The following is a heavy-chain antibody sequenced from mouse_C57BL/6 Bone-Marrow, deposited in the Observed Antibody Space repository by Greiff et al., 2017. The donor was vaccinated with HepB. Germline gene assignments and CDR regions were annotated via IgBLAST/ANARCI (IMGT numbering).Heavy chain of an antibody. CDR1: GYNFTSYW. Sequence: QVQLQQPGAELVRPGTSVKLSCKASGYNFTSYWMHWVKQRPGQGLEWIGVIDPSDSYTNYNQKFKGKSTLTVDTSSSTAYMQLSSLTSEDSAVYYCARKGLSYYFDYWGQGTTLTVSS. J-gene: IGHJ2*01. D-gene: IGHD1-1*02. CDR2: IDPSDSYT. V-gene: IGHV1-59*01. CDR3: ARKGLSYYFDY.